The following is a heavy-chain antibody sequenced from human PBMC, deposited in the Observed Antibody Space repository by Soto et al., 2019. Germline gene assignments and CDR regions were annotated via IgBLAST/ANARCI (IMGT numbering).Heavy chain of an antibody. CDR2: IYSGAST. CDR1: GFTVISNY. D-gene: IGHD3-22*01. J-gene: IGHJ1*01. V-gene: IGHV3-53*01. CDR3: ARDRVESGYPEYFQH. Sequence: VQLLESGGGLIQPGGCLRLSCAASGFTVISNYMSWVRQAPGKGLGWVSVIYSGASTYYADSVKGRFTISRDNSKYTLELHMNSMSAEDTALYYCARDRVESGYPEYFQHWGQGTLVTVSS.